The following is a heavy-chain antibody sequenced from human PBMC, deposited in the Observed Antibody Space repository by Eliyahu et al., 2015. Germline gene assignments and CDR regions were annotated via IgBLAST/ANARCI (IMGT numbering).Heavy chain of an antibody. D-gene: IGHD6-13*01. V-gene: IGHV1-8*01. Sequence: QVQLVQSGAEVKKPGASVKVSCXASGYTXTSYDINWVRQATGQGXEWMGWMNPNSGNTGYAQKFQGRVTMTRNTSISTAYMELSSLRSEDTAVYYCARGFDSSSWYTHYGMDVWGQGTTVTVSS. J-gene: IGHJ6*02. CDR3: ARGFDSSSWYTHYGMDV. CDR1: GYTXTSYD. CDR2: MNPNSGNT.